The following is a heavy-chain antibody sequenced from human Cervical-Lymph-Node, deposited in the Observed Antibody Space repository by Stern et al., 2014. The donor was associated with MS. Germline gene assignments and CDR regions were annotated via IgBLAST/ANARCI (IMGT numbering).Heavy chain of an antibody. J-gene: IGHJ4*02. CDR2: ARYDGSTA. Sequence: QVQLVQSGGGVVQPGTSLRLSCAASGFTFSSYGMHWVRQAPGKGLEWVGLARYDGSTAHYTNTVKGRFTISRDNSKNTLSLQMNSLTAEDTAVYYCARGHIPYAYNYLFDYWGQGTLVTVSS. CDR3: ARGHIPYAYNYLFDY. CDR1: GFTFSSYG. D-gene: IGHD5-24*01. V-gene: IGHV3-33*01.